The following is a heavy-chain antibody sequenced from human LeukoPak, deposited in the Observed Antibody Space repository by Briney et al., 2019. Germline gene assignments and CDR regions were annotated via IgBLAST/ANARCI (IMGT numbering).Heavy chain of an antibody. D-gene: IGHD5-12*01. J-gene: IGHJ5*02. V-gene: IGHV3-48*01. CDR1: GFTFSSYS. Sequence: PGGSLRLSCAASGFTFSSYSMNWVRQAPGKGLEWVSYISSSSSTIYYADSVKGRFTISRDNAKNSLYLQMNSLRAEDTAVYYCAKDRMVATSGWFDPWGQGTLVTVSS. CDR2: ISSSSSTI. CDR3: AKDRMVATSGWFDP.